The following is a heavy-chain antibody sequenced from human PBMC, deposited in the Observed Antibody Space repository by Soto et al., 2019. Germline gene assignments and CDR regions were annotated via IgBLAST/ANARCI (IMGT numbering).Heavy chain of an antibody. CDR3: ARDLLYPDDAFDI. CDR1: GFTFSSYS. CDR2: ISSSSSYI. V-gene: IGHV3-21*01. Sequence: PGGSLRLSCAASGFTFSSYSMNWVRQAPGKGLEWVSSISSSSSYIYYADSVKGRFTISRDNAKNSLYLQMNSLRAEDTAVYYCARDLLYPDDAFDIWGQGTMVPVSS. J-gene: IGHJ3*02. D-gene: IGHD2-15*01.